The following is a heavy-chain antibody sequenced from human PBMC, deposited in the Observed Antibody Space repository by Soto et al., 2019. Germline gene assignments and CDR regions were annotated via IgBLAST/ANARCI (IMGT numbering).Heavy chain of an antibody. Sequence: PGESLKISCKGSGYSFTSYWIGWVRQMPGKGLEWMGIIYPGDSDTRYSPSFQGQVTISADKSISTAYLQWSSLKASDTAMYYCATASSSWYQDYGMDVWGQGTTVTVSS. D-gene: IGHD6-13*01. V-gene: IGHV5-51*01. J-gene: IGHJ6*02. CDR3: ATASSSWYQDYGMDV. CDR1: GYSFTSYW. CDR2: IYPGDSDT.